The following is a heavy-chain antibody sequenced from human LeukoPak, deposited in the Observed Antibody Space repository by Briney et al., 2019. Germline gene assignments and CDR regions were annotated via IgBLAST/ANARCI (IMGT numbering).Heavy chain of an antibody. CDR2: ISAYNGNT. Sequence: ASVKVSCKASGYTFTSYGISWVRQAPGQGLEWMGWISAYNGNTNYAQKLQGRVTMTTDTSTSTAYMELRSLRSDDTAVYYCARDRDRSTNQGELPQDAFDIWGQGTMVTVSS. V-gene: IGHV1-18*01. D-gene: IGHD1-26*01. CDR1: GYTFTSYG. CDR3: ARDRDRSTNQGELPQDAFDI. J-gene: IGHJ3*02.